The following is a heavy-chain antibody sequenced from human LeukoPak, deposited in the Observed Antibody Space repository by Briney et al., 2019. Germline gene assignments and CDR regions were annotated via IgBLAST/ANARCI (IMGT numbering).Heavy chain of an antibody. CDR2: ISGSGGSA. D-gene: IGHD3-22*01. Sequence: GGSLRLSCAASGFTFSSYAMSWVRQAPGKGLEWVSAISGSGGSAYYADSVKGRFTISRDNSKNTLYLQMNSLRAEDTAVYYCAKSPLGITMIVVVITEYFQHWGQGTLVTVSS. CDR1: GFTFSSYA. CDR3: AKSPLGITMIVVVITEYFQH. J-gene: IGHJ1*01. V-gene: IGHV3-23*01.